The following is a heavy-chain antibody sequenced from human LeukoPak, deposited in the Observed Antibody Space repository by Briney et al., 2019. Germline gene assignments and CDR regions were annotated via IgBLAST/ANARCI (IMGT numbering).Heavy chain of an antibody. Sequence: SQTLSLTCTVSGGSFTSGNYYWNWIRQPAGKGLEWIGRIYTNGGASYNPSLKSRVTISIDASENQFSLKLSSVPAADTAVYYCARGPPGYWGQGILVTVSS. J-gene: IGHJ4*02. CDR3: ARGPPGY. V-gene: IGHV4-61*02. CDR1: GGSFTSGNYY. CDR2: IYTNGGA.